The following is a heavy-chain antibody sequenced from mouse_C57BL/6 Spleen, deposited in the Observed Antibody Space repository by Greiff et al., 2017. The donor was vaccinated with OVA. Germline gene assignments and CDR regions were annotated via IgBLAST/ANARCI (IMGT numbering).Heavy chain of an antibody. V-gene: IGHV1-69*01. J-gene: IGHJ2*01. CDR1: GYTFTSYW. Sequence: QVHVKQPGAELVMPGASVKLSCKASGYTFTSYWMHWVKQRPGQGLEWIGEIDPSDSYTNYNQKFKGKSTLTVDKSSSTAYMQLSSLTSEDSAVYYCARVGTTVVGDYYFDYWGQGTTLTVSS. CDR3: ARVGTTVVGDYYFDY. CDR2: IDPSDSYT. D-gene: IGHD1-1*01.